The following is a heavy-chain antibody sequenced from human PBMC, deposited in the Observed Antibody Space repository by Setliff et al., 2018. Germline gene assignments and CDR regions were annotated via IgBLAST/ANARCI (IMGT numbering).Heavy chain of an antibody. J-gene: IGHJ4*02. Sequence: GGSLRLSCAASGFTFYNTWMTWVRQAPGKGLEWVGRIRAKVSDYATAYAASLKGRFTISRDDSKNTAYLQMNSLETEDTALYYCIRPQTPDDDHSSGYYGFWGQGTPVTVSS. CDR3: IRPQTPDDDHSSGYYGF. CDR1: GFTFYNTW. CDR2: IRAKVSDYAT. D-gene: IGHD3-22*01. V-gene: IGHV3-73*01.